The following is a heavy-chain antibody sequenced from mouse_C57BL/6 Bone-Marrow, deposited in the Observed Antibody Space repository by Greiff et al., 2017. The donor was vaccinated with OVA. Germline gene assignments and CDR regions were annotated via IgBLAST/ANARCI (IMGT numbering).Heavy chain of an antibody. CDR1: GYTFTDYY. J-gene: IGHJ4*01. CDR2: IFPGSGST. CDR3: AIHGRYAMDY. V-gene: IGHV1-75*01. Sequence: QVQLKESGPELVKPGASVKISCKASGYTFTDYYINWVKQRPGQGLEWIGWIFPGSGSTYYNEKFKGKATLTVDKSSSTAYMLLISLTDEDSAVYFCAIHGRYAMDYWGQGTSVTVSS.